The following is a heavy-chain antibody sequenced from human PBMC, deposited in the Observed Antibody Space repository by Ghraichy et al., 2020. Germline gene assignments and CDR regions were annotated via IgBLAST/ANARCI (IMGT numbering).Heavy chain of an antibody. J-gene: IGHJ4*02. CDR3: PRASYWNHYFDS. D-gene: IGHD1-1*01. Sequence: SETLSLTCSVSGGSVNSATYYWSWIRRHPGKGLEWVAYIYYTGTTWYNPSLKSRISTSLDTSKNQFSLKLTSVTAADTAIYYCPRASYWNHYFDSWGQGTLVTVSS. CDR1: GGSVNSATYY. V-gene: IGHV4-31*03. CDR2: IYYTGTT.